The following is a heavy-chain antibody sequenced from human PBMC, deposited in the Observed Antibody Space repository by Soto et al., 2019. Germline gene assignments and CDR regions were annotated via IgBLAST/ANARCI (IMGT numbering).Heavy chain of an antibody. CDR1: GGSXSSYS. V-gene: IGHV4-59*12. CDR2: IYHSGST. Sequence: SETLSLTWTVSGGSXSSYSWSWILQPPGKGLEWIGYIYHSGSTYYNPSLKSRVTISVDRSKNQFSLKLSPVTAADTAVYYCARGGNYDILTGFPYYFDYWGQGTLVTVSS. CDR3: ARGGNYDILTGFPYYFDY. D-gene: IGHD3-9*01. J-gene: IGHJ4*02.